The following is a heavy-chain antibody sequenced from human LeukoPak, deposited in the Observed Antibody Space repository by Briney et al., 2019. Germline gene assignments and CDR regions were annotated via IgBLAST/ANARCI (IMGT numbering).Heavy chain of an antibody. CDR2: INHSGST. V-gene: IGHV4-34*01. CDR3: ARVIITIFGVVIDDAFDI. D-gene: IGHD3-3*01. Sequence: SETLSLTCAVYGGSFSGYYWSWIRQPPGKGREWIGEINHSGSTNYNPSLKSRVTISVDTSKNQFSLKLSSVTAADTAVYYCARVIITIFGVVIDDAFDIWGQGTMVTVSS. J-gene: IGHJ3*02. CDR1: GGSFSGYY.